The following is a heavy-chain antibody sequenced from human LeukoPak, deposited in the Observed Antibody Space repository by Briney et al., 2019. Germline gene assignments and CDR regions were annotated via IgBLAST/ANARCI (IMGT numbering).Heavy chain of an antibody. J-gene: IGHJ4*02. D-gene: IGHD6-13*01. CDR2: IIPIFGTA. V-gene: IGHV1-69*06. Sequence: SVKVSCKASGGTFSSYAISWVRQAPGQGLEWMGGIIPIFGTANYAQKFQGRVTITADKSTSTAYMELSSLRAEDTAVYYCAREGKVEAGTFDYWGQGTLVTVSS. CDR1: GGTFSSYA. CDR3: AREGKVEAGTFDY.